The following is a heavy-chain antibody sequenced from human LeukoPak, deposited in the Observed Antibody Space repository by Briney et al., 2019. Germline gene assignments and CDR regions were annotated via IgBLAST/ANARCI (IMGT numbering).Heavy chain of an antibody. CDR2: FDPEDGET. Sequence: ASVTVSFKVSGYTLTELSMHWVRQAPGKGLEWMGGFDPEDGETIYAQKFQGRVTMTEDTSTDTAYMELSSLRSEDTAVYYCATGGAIAFDYWGQGTLVTVSS. V-gene: IGHV1-24*01. J-gene: IGHJ4*02. D-gene: IGHD3-16*02. CDR1: GYTLTELS. CDR3: ATGGAIAFDY.